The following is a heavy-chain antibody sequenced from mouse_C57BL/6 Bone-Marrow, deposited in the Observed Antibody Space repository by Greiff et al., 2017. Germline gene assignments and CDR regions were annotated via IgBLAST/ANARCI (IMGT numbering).Heavy chain of an antibody. CDR2: IWGGGSA. J-gene: IGHJ4*01. CDR1: GFSFTSYG. CDR3: AKRDYYGSAMDY. D-gene: IGHD1-1*01. V-gene: IGHV2-9*01. Sequence: VQLVESGPGLVAPSQSLSITCTVSGFSFTSYGLDWVRQPPGKGLEWLGVIWGGGSATYNTALMSRLSISKDNSTSQCFLKMNRLQTDDTAMYYCAKRDYYGSAMDYWGQGTSVTVSS.